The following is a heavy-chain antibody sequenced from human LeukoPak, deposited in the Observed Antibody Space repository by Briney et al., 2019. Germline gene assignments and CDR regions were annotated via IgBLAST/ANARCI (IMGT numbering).Heavy chain of an antibody. Sequence: ASVKVSCKASGYTFTSYYMHWVRQAPGQGLEWMGIINPSGGSTSYAQKFQGRVTTTRDTSTSTVYMELSSLRSEDTAVYYCARDTLRIAAAGTFNYWGQGTLVTVSS. CDR2: INPSGGST. CDR3: ARDTLRIAAAGTFNY. J-gene: IGHJ4*02. V-gene: IGHV1-46*01. D-gene: IGHD6-13*01. CDR1: GYTFTSYY.